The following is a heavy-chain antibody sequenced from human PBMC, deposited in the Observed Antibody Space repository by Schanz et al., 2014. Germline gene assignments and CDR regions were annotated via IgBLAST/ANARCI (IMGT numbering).Heavy chain of an antibody. J-gene: IGHJ3*02. CDR2: IIPIHGIV. CDR3: ARGGGPEDVFDI. Sequence: QVQLVQSGAEVKKPGSSMKVSCKASGGTFSTYPINWLRQAPGQGLEWMGRIIPIHGIVNYAQRFQDRVRITADKSTSTAYMELSSLRSDDTAVYCGARGGGPEDVFDIWGQGTTVTVSS. V-gene: IGHV1-69*02. CDR1: GGTFSTYP. D-gene: IGHD2-15*01.